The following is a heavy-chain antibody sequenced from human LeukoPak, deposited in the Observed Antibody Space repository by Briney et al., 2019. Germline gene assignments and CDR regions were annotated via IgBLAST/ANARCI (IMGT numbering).Heavy chain of an antibody. Sequence: SQTLSLTCAISGDSVSSSASWNWIRQSPSRGLEWLGRTYYRSKWSSDYATSVKSRITINADTSKNQVSLQLSSVIPEDAAVYYCARDADSSNEWGPFDPWGQGTLVTVSS. CDR3: ARDADSSNEWGPFDP. V-gene: IGHV6-1*01. CDR2: TYYRSKWSS. CDR1: GDSVSSSAS. D-gene: IGHD1-1*01. J-gene: IGHJ5*02.